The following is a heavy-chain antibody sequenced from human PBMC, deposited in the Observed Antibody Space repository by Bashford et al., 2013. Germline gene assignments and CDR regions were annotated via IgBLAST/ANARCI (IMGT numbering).Heavy chain of an antibody. CDR1: VIPSVVTT. CDR2: INHSGST. CDR3: VRDSPNHGDFPGLFY. Sequence: LSPHPALSLVIPSVVTTGTGSASPQEGLEWIGEINHSGSTNYNPSLKRRVTISIDTSKNQVSLRLTSVTAADTAVYYCVRDSPNHGDFPGLFYWGQGALVTVSS. J-gene: IGHJ4*02. D-gene: IGHD4-17*01. V-gene: IGHV4-34*01.